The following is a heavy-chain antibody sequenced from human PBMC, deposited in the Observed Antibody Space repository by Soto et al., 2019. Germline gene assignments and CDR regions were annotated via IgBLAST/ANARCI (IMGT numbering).Heavy chain of an antibody. J-gene: IGHJ5*02. V-gene: IGHV3-49*03. D-gene: IGHD2-15*01. CDR1: GFTFGDFA. Sequence: EVQLVESGGGLVQPGRSLRLSCTPSGFTFGDFAMSWFRKAPGKGLEWIAFITSGLYGAKTTYAGVVKDRFPISRDDSKNMAILQMDSLNTEDTAMYYSTRSLCFVASGRDWFDPWGEGTLVTVPS. CDR3: TRSLCFVASGRDWFDP. CDR2: ITSGLYGAKT.